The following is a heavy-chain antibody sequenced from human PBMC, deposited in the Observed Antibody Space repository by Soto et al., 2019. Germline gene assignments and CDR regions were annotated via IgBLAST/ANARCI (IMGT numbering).Heavy chain of an antibody. D-gene: IGHD2-21*02. CDR1: GFTFSNSA. CDR3: AKVQEFCGFNCYIVDS. Sequence: GGSPRLSCVASGFTFSNSAMSWVRHVPGKGLEWAAGISSSGGRTNYADSVKGRFTISRDNSKDTLYLQMNSLRAEDTALYYCAKVQEFCGFNCYIVDSWGQGVLVTVSS. J-gene: IGHJ4*02. V-gene: IGHV3-23*01. CDR2: ISSSGGRT.